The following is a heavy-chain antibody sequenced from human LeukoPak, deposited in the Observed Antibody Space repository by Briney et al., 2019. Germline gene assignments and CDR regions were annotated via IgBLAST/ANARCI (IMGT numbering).Heavy chain of an antibody. V-gene: IGHV1-2*02. J-gene: IGHJ4*02. CDR3: ARAPFKDCSGGSCYGSPADY. D-gene: IGHD2-15*01. CDR1: GYTFTSYY. CDR2: INPNSGGT. Sequence: GASVKVSCKASGYTFTSYYMHWVRQAPGQGLEWMGWINPNSGGTNYAQKFQGRVTMTRDTSISTAYMELSRLRSDDTAVYYCARAPFKDCSGGSCYGSPADYWGQGTLVTVSS.